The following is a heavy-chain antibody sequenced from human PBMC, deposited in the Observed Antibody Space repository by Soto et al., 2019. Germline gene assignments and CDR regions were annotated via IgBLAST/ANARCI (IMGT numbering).Heavy chain of an antibody. CDR1: GFTFSSDS. Sequence: GGTLRLSCEGSGFTFSSDSMSWVRQSPGKGLQWVAYISSSGSTTYYGDSVKGRFSISRDNTKDSVFLQMNRLRAEDTSVYCCARAVAGTVYDYWGQGALVTVSS. CDR2: ISSSGSTT. J-gene: IGHJ4*02. CDR3: ARAVAGTVYDY. V-gene: IGHV3-48*01. D-gene: IGHD6-19*01.